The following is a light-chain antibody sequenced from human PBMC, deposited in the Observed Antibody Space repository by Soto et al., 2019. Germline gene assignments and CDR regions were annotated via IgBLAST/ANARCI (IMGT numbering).Light chain of an antibody. CDR3: SSYTSSSVV. J-gene: IGLJ2*01. V-gene: IGLV2-14*01. Sequence: QSALTQPASVSGSPGQSITISCTGTSSDVGGYNYVSWYQQHPGKAPKLMIYEVSNRPSGVSNRFSGSKSGNTASLTISGLQAEDEAYYYCSSYTSSSVVFGGGTKLTVL. CDR1: SSDVGGYNY. CDR2: EVS.